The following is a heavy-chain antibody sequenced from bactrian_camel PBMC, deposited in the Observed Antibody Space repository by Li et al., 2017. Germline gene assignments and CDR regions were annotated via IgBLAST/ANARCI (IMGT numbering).Heavy chain of an antibody. Sequence: DVQLVESGGGSVQAGGSLRLSCTASGYTHVYTKYTLAWFRQAPMHEREWVASIYTGGGRIGYADSVKGRFTISHDRGKNTLYLQMNNLKPEDTATYYCAADWAPGRSGFTCPSRPHEFGYFGKGTQVTVS. CDR3: AADWAPGRSGFTCPSRPHEFGY. D-gene: IGHD5*01. CDR1: GYTHVYTKYT. CDR2: IYTGGGRI. J-gene: IGHJ6*01. V-gene: IGHV3S42*01.